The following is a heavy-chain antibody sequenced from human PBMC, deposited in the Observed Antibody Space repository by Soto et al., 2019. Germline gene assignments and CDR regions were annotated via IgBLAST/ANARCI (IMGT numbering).Heavy chain of an antibody. CDR1: GDSVSSNSSA. CDR2: TYYRSKWYN. V-gene: IGHV6-1*01. J-gene: IGHJ6*02. CDR3: ARDLRGAMTPYYYYGMDV. Sequence: PSQTLSLTCAISGDSVSSNSSAWNWIRQSPSRGLEWLGRTYYRSKWYNDYAVSVKSRITINPDTSKNQFSLQLNSVTPEDTAVYYCARDLRGAMTPYYYYGMDVWGQGTTVTVSS. D-gene: IGHD3-16*01.